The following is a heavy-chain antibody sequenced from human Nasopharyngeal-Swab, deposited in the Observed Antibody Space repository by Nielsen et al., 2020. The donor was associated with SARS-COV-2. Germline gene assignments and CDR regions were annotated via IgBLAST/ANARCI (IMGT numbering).Heavy chain of an antibody. Sequence: VRQMPGKGLGWMGRIDPSDSYTNYSPSFQGHVTISADKSISTAYLQWSSLKASDTAMYYCARHQKNQNWNDVPITFDIWGQGTMVTVSS. D-gene: IGHD1-1*01. CDR2: IDPSDSYT. J-gene: IGHJ3*02. V-gene: IGHV5-10-1*01. CDR3: ARHQKNQNWNDVPITFDI.